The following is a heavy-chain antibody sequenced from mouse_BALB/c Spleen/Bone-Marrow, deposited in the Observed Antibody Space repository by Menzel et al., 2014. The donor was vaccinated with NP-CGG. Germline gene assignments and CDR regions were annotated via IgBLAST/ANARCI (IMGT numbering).Heavy chain of an antibody. CDR3: ARSYGNYDAWFAH. CDR1: GYTFTDYN. V-gene: IGHV1S29*02. Sequence: VQLLQSGPELAKPGASVKISCKASGYTFTDYNMHWVRQSHGKSLEWIGYIYPYNGGAGYNQKFKSKATLTVDNSSSTAYMELRSLTSDDSAVYYCARSYGNYDAWFAHWGQGTLVTVSA. CDR2: IYPYNGGA. J-gene: IGHJ3*01. D-gene: IGHD2-1*01.